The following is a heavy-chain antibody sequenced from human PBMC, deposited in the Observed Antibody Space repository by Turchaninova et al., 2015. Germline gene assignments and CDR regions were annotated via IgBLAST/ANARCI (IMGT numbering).Heavy chain of an antibody. CDR3: ARGGAAAGMTPHFDY. V-gene: IGHV4-34*01. D-gene: IGHD6-13*01. Sequence: QVQLQQWGAGLLKPSETLSLPCAVYGGSFSGYYWNGIRQPPGKGLEWIGEINHSGSTNYNPSLKSRVTISVDTSKNQFSLKLSSVTAADTAVYYCARGGAAAGMTPHFDYWGQGTLVTVSS. CDR2: INHSGST. J-gene: IGHJ4*02. CDR1: GGSFSGYY.